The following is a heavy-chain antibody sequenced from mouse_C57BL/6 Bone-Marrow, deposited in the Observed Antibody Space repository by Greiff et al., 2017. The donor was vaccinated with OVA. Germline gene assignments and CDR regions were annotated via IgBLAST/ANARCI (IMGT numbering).Heavy chain of an antibody. CDR1: GYTFTDYY. D-gene: IGHD4-1*01. V-gene: IGHV1-26*01. J-gene: IGHJ3*01. CDR2: INPNNGGT. CDR3: ARGWDVAY. Sequence: EVQLQQSGPELVKPGASVKISCKASGYTFTDYYMNWVKQSHGQSLEWIGDINPNNGGTSYNQKFKGKATLTVDKSSSTAYMELRSLTSEDSAVYYCARGWDVAYWGQGTLVTVSA.